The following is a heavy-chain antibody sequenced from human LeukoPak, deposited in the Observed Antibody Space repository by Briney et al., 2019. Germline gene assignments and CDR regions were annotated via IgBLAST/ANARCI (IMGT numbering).Heavy chain of an antibody. V-gene: IGHV3-11*06. D-gene: IGHD3-10*01. Sequence: AGGSLRLSCAASGFTFSDYYMSWIRQAPGKGLEWVSYISSSSSYTNYADSVKGRFTISRDNAKNSLYLQMNSLRAEDTAVYYCASFYGSGSLDYWGQGTLLTVSS. CDR2: ISSSSSYT. J-gene: IGHJ4*02. CDR1: GFTFSDYY. CDR3: ASFYGSGSLDY.